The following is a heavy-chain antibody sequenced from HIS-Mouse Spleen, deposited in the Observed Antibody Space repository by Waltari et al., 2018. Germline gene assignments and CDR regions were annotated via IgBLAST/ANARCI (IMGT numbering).Heavy chain of an antibody. CDR3: ARLTAAGTY. CDR1: VGAIRSSSYY. CDR2: IHYSGST. J-gene: IGHJ4*02. Sequence: QLQLQESGPGRVKPSDTLSLTCTVAVGAIRSSSYYWGCIRKPPGKGLEWIGSIHYSGSTYYNPSLKSRVTISVDTSKNQFSLKLSSVTAADTAVYYCARLTAAGTYWGQGTLVTVSS. V-gene: IGHV4-39*07. D-gene: IGHD6-13*01.